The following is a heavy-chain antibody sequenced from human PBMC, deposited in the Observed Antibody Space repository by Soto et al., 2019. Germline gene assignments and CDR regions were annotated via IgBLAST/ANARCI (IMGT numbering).Heavy chain of an antibody. J-gene: IGHJ6*02. D-gene: IGHD3-10*01. V-gene: IGHV4-31*03. CDR1: GGSISSGGYY. CDR2: IYYSGST. Sequence: QVQLQESGPGLVKPSQTLSLTCTVSGGSISSGGYYWSWIRQHPGKGLEWIGYIYYSGSTYYNPSRKSRVTISVDTSKNQFSRKPSSVTAADTAVYYCARDSGSGSMYGIDVWGQGTTVTVSS. CDR3: ARDSGSGSMYGIDV.